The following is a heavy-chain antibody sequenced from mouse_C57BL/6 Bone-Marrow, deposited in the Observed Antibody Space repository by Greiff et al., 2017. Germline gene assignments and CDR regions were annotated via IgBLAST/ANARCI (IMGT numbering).Heavy chain of an antibody. J-gene: IGHJ2*01. CDR1: GYTFTSYW. D-gene: IGHD1-1*01. CDR2: IDPSDSYT. Sequence: QVQLQQPGAELVMPGASVKLSCKASGYTFTSYWMHWVKQRPGQGLEWIGEIDPSDSYTNYNQKFKGKSTLTVDKSSSTAYVQLSSLTSEDSAVYYCARTTTVVAGDYWGQGTTLTVSS. V-gene: IGHV1-69*01. CDR3: ARTTTVVAGDY.